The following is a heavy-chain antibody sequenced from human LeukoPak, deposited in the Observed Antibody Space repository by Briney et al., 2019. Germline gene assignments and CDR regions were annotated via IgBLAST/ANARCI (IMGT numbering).Heavy chain of an antibody. CDR1: GGSIGSSSYY. J-gene: IGHJ2*01. CDR3: ARAFAFEV. D-gene: IGHD3-10*01. Sequence: PSETLPLTCTVSGGSIGSSSYYWGWIRQPPGKGLEWIGSIYYSGSTYYNPSLKSRVTISVDTSKNQFSLKLTSVTAADTAVYYCARAFAFEVWGRGTLVTVSS. V-gene: IGHV4-39*07. CDR2: IYYSGST.